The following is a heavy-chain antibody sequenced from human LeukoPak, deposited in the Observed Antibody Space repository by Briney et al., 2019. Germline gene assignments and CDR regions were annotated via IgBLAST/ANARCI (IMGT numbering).Heavy chain of an antibody. D-gene: IGHD3-9*01. CDR1: GFTFSDYY. J-gene: IGHJ4*02. Sequence: PGGSLRLSCAASGFTFSDYYMSWIRQAPGKGLEWVSYISSSSSYTNYADSVKGRFTISRDNAKNSLYLQMNSLRAEDTAVYYCARRYFDWLLSGLDYFDYWGQGTLVTVSS. CDR2: ISSSSSYT. CDR3: ARRYFDWLLSGLDYFDY. V-gene: IGHV3-11*06.